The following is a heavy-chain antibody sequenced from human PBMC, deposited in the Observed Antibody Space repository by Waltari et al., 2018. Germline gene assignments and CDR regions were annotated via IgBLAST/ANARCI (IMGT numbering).Heavy chain of an antibody. CDR3: ATVPSSGYYGGLTVDY. D-gene: IGHD3-22*01. V-gene: IGHV1-24*01. CDR1: GYTLPDLS. J-gene: IGHJ4*02. Sequence: QVQLVQSGAEVKKPGASVKVSCKVSGYTLPDLSIHWVRQAPGKGLEWMGGFDPEDGETIYAQKFQGRVTMTEDTSTDTAYIELSSLRSEDTAVYYCATVPSSGYYGGLTVDYWGQGTLVTVSS. CDR2: FDPEDGET.